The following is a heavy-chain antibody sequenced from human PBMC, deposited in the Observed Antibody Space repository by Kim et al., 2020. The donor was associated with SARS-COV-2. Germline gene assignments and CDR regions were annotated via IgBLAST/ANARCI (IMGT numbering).Heavy chain of an antibody. Sequence: YADSVKGRFTISRDNAENSLYLQMNSLRAEDTALYYCTKGRYGDYGGFDFWGQGTLVTVSS. V-gene: IGHV3-9*01. CDR3: TKGRYGDYGGFDF. J-gene: IGHJ4*02. D-gene: IGHD4-17*01.